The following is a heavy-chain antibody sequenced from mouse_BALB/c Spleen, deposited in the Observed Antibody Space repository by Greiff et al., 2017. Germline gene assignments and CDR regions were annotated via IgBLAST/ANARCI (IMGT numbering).Heavy chain of an antibody. D-gene: IGHD2-10*02. J-gene: IGHJ2*01. Sequence: VQLQESGAELVRPGTSVKISCKASGYTFTNYWLGWVKQRPGHGLEWIGDIYPGGGYTNYNEKFKGKATLTADTSSSTAYMQLSSLTSEDSAVYFCARGGYGNYDYFDYWGQGTTLTVSS. CDR2: IYPGGGYT. V-gene: IGHV1-63*02. CDR1: GYTFTNYW. CDR3: ARGGYGNYDYFDY.